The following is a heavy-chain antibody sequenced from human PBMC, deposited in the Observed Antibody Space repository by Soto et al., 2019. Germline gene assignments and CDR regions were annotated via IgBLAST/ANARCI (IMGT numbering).Heavy chain of an antibody. CDR3: ARDMSRSEQWLVPGAFDI. V-gene: IGHV1-69*04. CDR1: GGTFSSYT. Sequence: VSCKASGGTFSSYTISWVRQAPGQGLEWMGRIIPILGIANYAQKFQGRVTITADKSTSTAYMELSSLRSEDTAVYYCARDMSRSEQWLVPGAFDIWGQGTMVTVSS. CDR2: IIPILGIA. D-gene: IGHD6-19*01. J-gene: IGHJ3*02.